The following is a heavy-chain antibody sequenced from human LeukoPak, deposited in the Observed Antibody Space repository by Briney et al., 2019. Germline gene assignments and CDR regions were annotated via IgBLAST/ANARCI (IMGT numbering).Heavy chain of an antibody. CDR2: INHSGST. CDR3: ARGRFTYYYDSSGGWFDP. V-gene: IGHV4-34*01. J-gene: IGHJ5*02. D-gene: IGHD3-22*01. CDR1: GGSFSGYY. Sequence: SETLSLTCAVYGGSFSGYYWSWIRQPPGKGLEWIGEINHSGSTNYNPSLKSRVTISVDTSKNQFSLKLSSVTAADTAVYYCARGRFTYYYDSSGGWFDPWGQGTLATVSS.